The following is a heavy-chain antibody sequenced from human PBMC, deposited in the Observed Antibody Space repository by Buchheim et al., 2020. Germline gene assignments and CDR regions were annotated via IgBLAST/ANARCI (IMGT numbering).Heavy chain of an antibody. CDR2: IYWDDDK. J-gene: IGHJ5*02. CDR1: GFSLSTSGVG. CDR3: AHRQDPDSSPGVGFDP. D-gene: IGHD6-13*01. Sequence: QIPLKESGPTLVKPTQTLTLTCTFSGFSLSTSGVGVGWIRQPPGKALEWLALIYWDDDKRYSPSLKSRLTITTDTSTNQVVLTMTNMDPVDTATYDCAHRQDPDSSPGVGFDPWGQGTL. V-gene: IGHV2-5*02.